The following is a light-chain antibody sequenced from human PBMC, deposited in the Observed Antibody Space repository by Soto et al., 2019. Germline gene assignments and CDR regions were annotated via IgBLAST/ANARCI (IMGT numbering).Light chain of an antibody. CDR1: GNDVGGYTF. Sequence: QYALTQPASVSGSPGQSISISCTGTGNDVGGYTFVSWYQQHPDKVPKLVIFDVNRRPSGVSDRFSGSKSVNAASLTISGLQAEDEADYYCCSYTATTTYVFGTGTKLTVL. J-gene: IGLJ1*01. CDR2: DVN. CDR3: CSYTATTTYV. V-gene: IGLV2-14*03.